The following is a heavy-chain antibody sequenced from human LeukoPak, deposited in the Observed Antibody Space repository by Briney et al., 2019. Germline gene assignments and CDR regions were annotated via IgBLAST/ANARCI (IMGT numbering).Heavy chain of an antibody. CDR3: AKDHGRFGVTTFDY. D-gene: IGHD3-3*01. CDR1: GGSFSGYY. CDR2: INHSGST. V-gene: IGHV4-34*01. J-gene: IGHJ4*02. Sequence: KPSETLSLTCAVYGGSFSGYYWSWIRQPPGKGLEWIGEINHSGSTNYNPSLKSRVTISVDTSKNQFSLKLSSVTAADTAVYYCAKDHGRFGVTTFDYWGQGTLVTVSS.